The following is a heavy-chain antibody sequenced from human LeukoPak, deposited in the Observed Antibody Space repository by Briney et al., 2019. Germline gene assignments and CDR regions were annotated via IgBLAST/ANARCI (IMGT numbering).Heavy chain of an antibody. CDR3: ASLGVPAAIHYFDY. J-gene: IGHJ4*02. V-gene: IGHV4-30-4*01. Sequence: SETLSLTCTVSGGSISSGDYYWSWIRQPPGTGLEWIGYIYYSGSTYYNPSLKSRVTISVDTSKNQFSLKLSSVTAADTAVYYCASLGVPAAIHYFDYWGQGTLVTVSS. CDR2: IYYSGST. CDR1: GGSISSGDYY. D-gene: IGHD2-2*01.